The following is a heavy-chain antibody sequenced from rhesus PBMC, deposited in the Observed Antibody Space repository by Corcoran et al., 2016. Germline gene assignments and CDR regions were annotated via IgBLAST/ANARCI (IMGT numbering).Heavy chain of an antibody. V-gene: IGHV4S10*01. D-gene: IGHD4-23*01. Sequence: QVQLQESGPGVVKPSETLSLTRAVSGGSISDSYRWSWIRQPPGKGLEWIGYIYGSSTSTNYNPSLKSRVTISKDTSKNQFSLKLSSVTAADTAVYYCARLSTVTTHFDYWGQGVLVTVSS. J-gene: IGHJ4*01. CDR2: IYGSSTST. CDR3: ARLSTVTTHFDY. CDR1: GGSISDSYR.